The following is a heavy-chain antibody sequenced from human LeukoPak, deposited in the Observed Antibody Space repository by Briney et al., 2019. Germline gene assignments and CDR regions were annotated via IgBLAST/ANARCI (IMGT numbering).Heavy chain of an antibody. D-gene: IGHD5-18*01. J-gene: IGHJ3*02. V-gene: IGHV1-8*03. Sequence: ASVKVSCKASGYTFTGYDINWVRQATGQGLEWMGWMNPNSGNTGYAQKFQGRVTITRNTSISTAYMELSSLRSEDTAVYYCARSKAKVAFDIWGQGTMVTVSS. CDR2: MNPNSGNT. CDR3: ARSKAKVAFDI. CDR1: GYTFTGYD.